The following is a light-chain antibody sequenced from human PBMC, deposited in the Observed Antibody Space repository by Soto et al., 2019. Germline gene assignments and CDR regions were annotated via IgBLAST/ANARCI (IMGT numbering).Light chain of an antibody. J-gene: IGKJ1*01. CDR3: QQYNTYSPA. V-gene: IGKV1-5*01. Sequence: DIQMTQSPSTLSASVGDRVTITCRASQNINNWLAWYQQKPGKAPKLLIYDASSLESGVPSRFSGSGSVTEFTLTISSLQPDDFATFYSQQYNTYSPAFGQGTKGEIK. CDR1: QNINNW. CDR2: DAS.